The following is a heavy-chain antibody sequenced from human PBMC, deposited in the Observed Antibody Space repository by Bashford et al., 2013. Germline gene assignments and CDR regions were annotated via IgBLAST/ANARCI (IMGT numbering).Heavy chain of an antibody. CDR1: GGAVSTYY. V-gene: IGHV4-59*02. CDR2: VYALETT. Sequence: SETLSLTCTVSGGAVSTYYWTWIRQSPGKELEWIGYVYALETTNYNPSLRSRVTISADAAKEQISLKLSSVTAADSAIYYCARYLGYPSYGMDVWGQGDRGHRLL. J-gene: IGHJ6*02. CDR3: ARYLGYPSYGMDV. D-gene: IGHD2-2*03.